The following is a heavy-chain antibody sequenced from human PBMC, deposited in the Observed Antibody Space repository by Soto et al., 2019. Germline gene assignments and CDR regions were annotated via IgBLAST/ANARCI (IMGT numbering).Heavy chain of an antibody. CDR3: AREWGSSSWYRFDP. Sequence: QVQLQESGPGLVKPSQTLSLTCTVSGGSISSGGYYWSWIRQHPGKGLEWIGYIYYSGSTYYNPSLKRRVTISVDTSKNQFSLKLSSVTAADTAVYYCAREWGSSSWYRFDPWGQGTLVTVSS. D-gene: IGHD6-13*01. CDR2: IYYSGST. J-gene: IGHJ5*02. CDR1: GGSISSGGYY. V-gene: IGHV4-31*03.